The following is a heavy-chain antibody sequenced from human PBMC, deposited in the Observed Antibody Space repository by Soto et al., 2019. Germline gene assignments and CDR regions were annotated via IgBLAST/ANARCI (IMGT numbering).Heavy chain of an antibody. CDR2: ISGSGGST. CDR3: AKDEIIAVAGTCDY. V-gene: IGHV3-23*01. CDR1: GFTFSSYA. D-gene: IGHD6-19*01. J-gene: IGHJ4*02. Sequence: EVQLLESGGGLVQPGGSLRLSCAASGFTFSSYAMSWVRQAPGKGLEWVSAISGSGGSTYYADSVKGRFTISRGNSKNTLYLQMNSLRAEDTAVYYCAKDEIIAVAGTCDYWGQGTLVTVSS.